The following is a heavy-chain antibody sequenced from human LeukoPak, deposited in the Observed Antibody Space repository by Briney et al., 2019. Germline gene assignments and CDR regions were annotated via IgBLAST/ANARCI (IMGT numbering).Heavy chain of an antibody. V-gene: IGHV4-39*07. D-gene: IGHD3-22*01. J-gene: IGHJ4*02. CDR2: IYYSGST. CDR1: GDSISTSSYY. CDR3: ARDPNYYDGSDYRRPRPFDY. Sequence: PSETLSLTCSVSGDSISTSSYYWGWIRQPPGKGLAWIGTIYYSGSTYYNPSLKSRLIISVDASKNQFSLKLSSVTAADTAVYYCARDPNYYDGSDYRRPRPFDYWGQGTLVTVSS.